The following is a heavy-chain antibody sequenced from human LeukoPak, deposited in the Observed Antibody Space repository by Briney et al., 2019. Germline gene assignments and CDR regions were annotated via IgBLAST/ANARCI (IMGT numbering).Heavy chain of an antibody. J-gene: IGHJ4*02. D-gene: IGHD4-17*01. V-gene: IGHV3-33*01. CDR1: GFSFSNYD. CDR2: IWYDGSNK. Sequence: PGRSLRLCCAASGFSFSNYDMHWVRQAPGKGLEWVAVIWYDGSNKYYADSVKGRFTISRDNSKNTLYLQMNSLRVEDTAVYYCARGDPTVTTKQNFDYWGQGTLVTVSS. CDR3: ARGDPTVTTKQNFDY.